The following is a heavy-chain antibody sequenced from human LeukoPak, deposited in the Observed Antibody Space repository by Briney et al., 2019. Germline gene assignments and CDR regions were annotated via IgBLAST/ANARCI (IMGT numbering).Heavy chain of an antibody. CDR3: ARDLPTFSYHSSGYFAY. CDR1: GAYISSYY. V-gene: IGHV4-4*08. CDR2: IHSTRTP. J-gene: IGHJ4*02. Sequence: SQTLSLTCTVSGAYISSYYWSWIRQPPRKGLAPIEYIHSTRTPHHNPPLQSRVNIPLDTSQTQFSLNLTPVPAPDTAVYYCARDLPTFSYHSSGYFAYWAQGTLLTVSS. D-gene: IGHD3-22*01.